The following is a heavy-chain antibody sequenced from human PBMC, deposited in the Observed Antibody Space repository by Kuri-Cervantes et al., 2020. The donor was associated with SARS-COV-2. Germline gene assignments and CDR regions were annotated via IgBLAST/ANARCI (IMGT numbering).Heavy chain of an antibody. D-gene: IGHD3-3*01. CDR2: IRSKANSYAT. J-gene: IGHJ6*02. CDR3: TTRGLLDYGMDV. Sequence: KVSCKASGYTFTSYAMHWVRQASGKGLEWVGRIRSKANSYATAYAASVKGRFTISRDDSKNTAYLQMNSLKTEDTAVYYCTTRGLLDYGMDVWGQGTTVTVSS. V-gene: IGHV3-73*01. CDR1: GYTFTSYA.